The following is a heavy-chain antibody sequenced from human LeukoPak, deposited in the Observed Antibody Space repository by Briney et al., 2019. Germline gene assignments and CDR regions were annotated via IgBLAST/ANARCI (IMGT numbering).Heavy chain of an antibody. CDR1: GYTFTSYA. Sequence: ASVKVSCKASGYTFTSYAMNWVRQAPGQGLEWMGWINTNTGNPTYAQGFTGRFVFSLDTSVSTAYLQISSLKAEDTAVYYCARSDYDILTDGIQYFDLWGRGTLVTVSS. CDR3: ARSDYDILTDGIQYFDL. CDR2: INTNTGNP. V-gene: IGHV7-4-1*02. J-gene: IGHJ2*01. D-gene: IGHD3-9*01.